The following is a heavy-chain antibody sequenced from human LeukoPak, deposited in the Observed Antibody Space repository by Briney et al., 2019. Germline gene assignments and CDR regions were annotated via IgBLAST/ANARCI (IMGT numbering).Heavy chain of an antibody. J-gene: IGHJ5*02. CDR2: IYYSGST. CDR3: ARLLWFGELLPLFDP. V-gene: IGHV4-59*01. CDR1: GGSTSSYY. D-gene: IGHD3-10*01. Sequence: PSETLSLTCTVSGGSTSSYYWSWIRQPPGKGLEWIGYIYYSGSTNYNPSLKSRVTISVDTSKNQFSLKLSSVTAADTAVYYCARLLWFGELLPLFDPWGQGTLVTVSS.